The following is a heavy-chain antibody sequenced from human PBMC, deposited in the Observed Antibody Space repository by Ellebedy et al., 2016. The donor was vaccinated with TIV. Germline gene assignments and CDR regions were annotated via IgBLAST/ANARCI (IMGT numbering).Heavy chain of an antibody. D-gene: IGHD2/OR15-2a*01. CDR2: AYHSGST. J-gene: IGHJ4*02. CDR3: ARVGTELVTVEEYYYYMDY. CDR1: DGSIRPYY. Sequence: SETLSLTCTVSDGSIRPYYWTWIRQPPGRGLEWIGYAYHSGSTDYNPSLESRVTISVDTSKNQISLRLTSVTAADTAVYYCARVGTELVTVEEYYYYMDYWGQGTLVTVSS. V-gene: IGHV4-59*01.